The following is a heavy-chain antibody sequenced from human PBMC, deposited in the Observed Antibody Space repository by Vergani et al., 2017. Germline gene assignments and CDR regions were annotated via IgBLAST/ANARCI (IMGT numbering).Heavy chain of an antibody. CDR3: ARDVNYYDSGGRAGFDI. CDR1: NDSVSNTFYY. D-gene: IGHD3-22*01. V-gene: IGHV4-39*07. J-gene: IGHJ3*02. CDR2: IYYSGST. Sequence: QVQLQESGPGLVKPSETLSLTCTVSNDSVSNTFYYWGWIRQTPGKGLEWIGSIYYSGSTYYNPSLESRVTMSVDTSKSQFSLKLSSVTAADTAVYYCARDVNYYDSGGRAGFDIWGQGTMVTVSS.